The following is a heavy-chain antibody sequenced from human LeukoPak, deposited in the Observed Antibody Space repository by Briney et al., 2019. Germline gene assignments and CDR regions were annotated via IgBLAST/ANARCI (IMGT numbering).Heavy chain of an antibody. CDR1: GDTFIRYG. CDR3: ARAMYYYDSSGPDAFDI. CDR2: ISTGNGNT. D-gene: IGHD3-22*01. V-gene: IGHV1-8*03. J-gene: IGHJ3*02. Sequence: ASVKVSCKASGDTFIRYGISWVRQAPGQGLEWMGWISTGNGNTGYAQKFQGRVTITRNTSISTAYMELSSLRSEDTAVYYCARAMYYYDSSGPDAFDIWGQGTMVTVSS.